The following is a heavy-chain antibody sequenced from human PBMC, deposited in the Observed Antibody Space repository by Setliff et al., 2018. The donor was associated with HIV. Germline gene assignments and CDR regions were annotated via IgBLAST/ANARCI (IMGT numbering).Heavy chain of an antibody. V-gene: IGHV4-59*08. D-gene: IGHD6-13*01. CDR2: IYYSGTT. CDR3: ARHWYSSSWYHVFDI. J-gene: IGHJ3*02. CDR1: GGSISSYY. Sequence: SETLSLTCTVSGGSISSYYWSWIRQPPGKGLEWIGYIYYSGTTNYNPSLKSRATISVDTSKNQFSLKLSSATAADTAVYYCARHWYSSSWYHVFDIWGQGTMVTVSS.